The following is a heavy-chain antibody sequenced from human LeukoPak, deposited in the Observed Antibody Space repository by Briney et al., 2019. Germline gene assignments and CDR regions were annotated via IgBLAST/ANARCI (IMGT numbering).Heavy chain of an antibody. Sequence: GGSLRLSCAASGFTFSSYDMHWVRQATGKGLEWVSAIGTAGDTYYPGSVKGRFTISRENAKNSLYLQMNSLRAGDTAVYYCARAGIAAASGRFGYYMDVWGKGTTVTVSS. J-gene: IGHJ6*03. V-gene: IGHV3-13*01. CDR3: ARAGIAAASGRFGYYMDV. CDR2: IGTAGDT. D-gene: IGHD6-13*01. CDR1: GFTFSSYD.